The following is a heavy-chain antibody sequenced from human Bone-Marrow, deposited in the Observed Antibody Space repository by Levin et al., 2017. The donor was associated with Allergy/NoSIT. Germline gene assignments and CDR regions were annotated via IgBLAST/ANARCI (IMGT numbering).Heavy chain of an antibody. D-gene: IGHD2-15*01. CDR1: GGSFTAYY. V-gene: IGHV4-34*01. CDR3: ARSVGYCSGSTCCTNLDS. J-gene: IGHJ5*01. Sequence: SETLSLTCAVYGGSFTAYYWTWIRQSPGKGLEWIAEINDSGSTTYNPSLRNRVTISVDTSKNQFSLSLSSVTATDTAVYYCARSVGYCSGSTCCTNLDSWGHGTLVTVSS. CDR2: INDSGST.